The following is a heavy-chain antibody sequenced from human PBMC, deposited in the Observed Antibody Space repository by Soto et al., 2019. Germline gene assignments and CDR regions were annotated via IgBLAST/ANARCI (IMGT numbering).Heavy chain of an antibody. V-gene: IGHV1-18*01. D-gene: IGHD3-10*01. CDR1: GYTFTSYG. Sequence: QVQLVQSGAEVKKPGASVKVSCKASGYTFTSYGISWVRQAPGQGLEWMGWISAYNGNTNYAQKLQGRVTMTTDTSTSTAYIELRSLRSDDTAVYYCARAYSYYGSGSPTLDYWGQGTLVTVSS. CDR3: ARAYSYYGSGSPTLDY. J-gene: IGHJ4*02. CDR2: ISAYNGNT.